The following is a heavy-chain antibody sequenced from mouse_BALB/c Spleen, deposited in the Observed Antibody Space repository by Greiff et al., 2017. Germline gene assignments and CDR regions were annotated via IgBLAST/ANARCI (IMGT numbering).Heavy chain of an antibody. CDR3: NALYDYDGFAY. D-gene: IGHD2-4*01. CDR2: IDPENGDT. CDR1: GFNIKDYY. V-gene: IGHV14-4*02. Sequence: EVKLQESGAELVRSGASVKLSCTASGFNIKDYYMHWVKQRPEQGLEWIGWIDPENGDTEYAPKFQGKATMTADTSSNTAYLQLSSLTSEDTAVYYCNALYDYDGFAYWGQGTLVTVSA. J-gene: IGHJ3*01.